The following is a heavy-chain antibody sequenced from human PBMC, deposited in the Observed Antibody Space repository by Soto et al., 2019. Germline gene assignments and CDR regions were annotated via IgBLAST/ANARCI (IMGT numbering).Heavy chain of an antibody. CDR2: ISGSGGST. Sequence: WSLRLSCAASGFTFSSYAMSWVRQAPGKGLEWVSAISGSGGSTYYADSVKGRFTISRDNSKNTLYLQMNSLRAEDTAVYYCAKDLTMSEMYFDYWGQGTLVTVSS. CDR1: GFTFSSYA. CDR3: AKDLTMSEMYFDY. D-gene: IGHD3-10*02. V-gene: IGHV3-23*01. J-gene: IGHJ4*02.